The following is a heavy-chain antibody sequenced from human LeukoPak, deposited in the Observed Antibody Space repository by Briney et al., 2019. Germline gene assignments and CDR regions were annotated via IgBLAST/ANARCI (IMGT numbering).Heavy chain of an antibody. D-gene: IGHD2-15*01. CDR1: GRSISSYY. Sequence: PSETLSLTCTVSGRSISSYYWSWIRQPPGKGLEWIGYIYYSGSTNYNPSLKSRVTISVDTSKNQFPLKLSSVTAADTAVYYCASTPEIYCSGGCCYSGWGWFDPWGQGTLVTVSS. J-gene: IGHJ5*02. CDR3: ASTPEIYCSGGCCYSGWGWFDP. CDR2: IYYSGST. V-gene: IGHV4-59*01.